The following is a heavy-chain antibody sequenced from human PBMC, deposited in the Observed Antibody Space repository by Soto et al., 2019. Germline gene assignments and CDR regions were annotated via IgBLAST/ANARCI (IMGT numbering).Heavy chain of an antibody. V-gene: IGHV4-61*01. CDR2: IYYSGST. Sequence: SETLSVTCTVSGGSVSSGIYYWSWIRHPPGKGLEWIGYIYYSGSTNYNPSLKSRVTISVDTSKNQFSLKLSSVTAADTAVYYCARMGFDWFATYDYWGQGTLVTVSS. J-gene: IGHJ4*02. CDR1: GGSVSSGIYY. CDR3: ARMGFDWFATYDY. D-gene: IGHD3-9*01.